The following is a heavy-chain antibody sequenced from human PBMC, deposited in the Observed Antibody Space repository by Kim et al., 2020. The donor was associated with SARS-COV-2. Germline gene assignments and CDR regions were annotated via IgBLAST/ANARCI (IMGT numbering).Heavy chain of an antibody. CDR3: ARAPDAFDI. V-gene: IGHV4-39*01. J-gene: IGHJ3*02. Sequence: TYHHQSLKSRVTISVDTSKKQFSLRLSSVTAADTAVYYCARAPDAFDIWGQGTMVTVSS. CDR2: T.